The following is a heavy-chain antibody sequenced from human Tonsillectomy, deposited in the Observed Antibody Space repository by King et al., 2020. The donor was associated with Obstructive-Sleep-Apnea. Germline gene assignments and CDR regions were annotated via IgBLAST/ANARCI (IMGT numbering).Heavy chain of an antibody. D-gene: IGHD5-24*01. V-gene: IGHV1-46*01. CDR3: VRDEGEMGTGGFDY. J-gene: IGHJ4*02. CDR2: TNPSGGST. Sequence: VQLVQSGVEVEKPGASVKISCKASGYTFTSYYMHWVRQAPVQGLEWMGITNPSGGSTNYAQKFQGRVTMTRETSTSTVYMELSSLRSEDTAVYYCVRDEGEMGTGGFDYWGQGTLVTVSS. CDR1: GYTFTSYY.